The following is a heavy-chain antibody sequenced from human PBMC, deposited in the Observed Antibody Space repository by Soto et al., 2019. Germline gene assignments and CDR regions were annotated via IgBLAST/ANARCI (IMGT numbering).Heavy chain of an antibody. CDR2: IQSGGPT. V-gene: IGHV3-66*01. CDR3: AKDSGYSYGYAASDYYYYGMDV. J-gene: IGHJ6*02. Sequence: PGGSLRLSCAASGFTVSNKYMSWVRQAPGKGLEWVSLIQSGGPTYYADSVKGRFTTSRDNSENTVYLQMDSLRAEDTAVYYCAKDSGYSYGYAASDYYYYGMDVWGQGTTVTVSS. D-gene: IGHD5-18*01. CDR1: GFTVSNKY.